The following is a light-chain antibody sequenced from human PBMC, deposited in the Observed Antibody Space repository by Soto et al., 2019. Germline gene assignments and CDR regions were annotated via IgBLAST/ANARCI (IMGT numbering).Light chain of an antibody. J-gene: IGKJ1*01. Sequence: EIVLTQSPGTLSLSPGERATVSCRASQSARSSYFAWYQQKPGQAPRPLISGASNRATGIPDRFSGSGSGTDFTLTISRLEPEDFAVYYCQHYARSVGTFGQGTRVEIK. V-gene: IGKV3-20*01. CDR1: QSARSSY. CDR3: QHYARSVGT. CDR2: GAS.